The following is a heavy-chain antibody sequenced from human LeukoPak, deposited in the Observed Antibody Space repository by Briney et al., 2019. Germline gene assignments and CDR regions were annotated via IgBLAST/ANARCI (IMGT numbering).Heavy chain of an antibody. CDR2: IHWNGGRT. CDR1: GFTFNDYG. J-gene: IGHJ4*02. CDR3: ARNFGGGDSSGPYY. V-gene: IGHV3-20*04. Sequence: GGSLRLSCAASGFTFNDYGMSCVRQAPGKGLEWVSGIHWNGGRTGSDSMKGRFIISRDNAKNSLYLQVNSLGAEDTALYYCARNFGGGDSSGPYYWGQGPLVTVSS. D-gene: IGHD3-22*01.